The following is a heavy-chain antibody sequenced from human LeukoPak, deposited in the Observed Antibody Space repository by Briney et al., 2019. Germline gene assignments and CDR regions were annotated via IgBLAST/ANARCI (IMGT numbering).Heavy chain of an antibody. CDR3: AGTFYSDNSGYFRFDY. CDR1: GGSISSHY. V-gene: IGHV4-59*08. D-gene: IGHD3-22*01. CDR2: IYDTGST. Sequence: PSETLSLTCTVSGGSISSHYWSWIRQSPGKGLEWIGYIYDTGSTNYNPSLKSRVTISVDMSKNQFSLKLTSVTAADTAVYFCAGTFYSDNSGYFRFDYWGQGTLVTVSS. J-gene: IGHJ4*02.